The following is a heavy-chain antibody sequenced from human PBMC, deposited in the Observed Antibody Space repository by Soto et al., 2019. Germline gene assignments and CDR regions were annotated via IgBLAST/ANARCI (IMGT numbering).Heavy chain of an antibody. Sequence: GGSLRLSCAASGFTFSGNWIHWVRQAPGKGLVWVSRIDNDGSATNYADSVKGRFTISRDNAKNTAYLQMNSLRDDDTAVYYCVRSVGYCSGGSCYPWFDPWGQGTLVTVSS. CDR3: VRSVGYCSGGSCYPWFDP. CDR2: IDNDGSAT. D-gene: IGHD2-15*01. J-gene: IGHJ5*02. CDR1: GFTFSGNW. V-gene: IGHV3-74*01.